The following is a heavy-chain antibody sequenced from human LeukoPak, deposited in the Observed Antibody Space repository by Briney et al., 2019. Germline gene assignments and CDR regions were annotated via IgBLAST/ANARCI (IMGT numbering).Heavy chain of an antibody. V-gene: IGHV4-34*01. J-gene: IGHJ4*02. D-gene: IGHD4-17*01. CDR2: INHSGST. CDR1: GGSFSGYY. Sequence: SETLSLTCAVYGGSFSGYYWSWIRQPPGKGLEWIGEINHSGSTNYNPSLKSRVTISVDTSKNQFSLKLSSVTAADTAVYYCARGPYGDHLDYWGRGTLVTVSS. CDR3: ARGPYGDHLDY.